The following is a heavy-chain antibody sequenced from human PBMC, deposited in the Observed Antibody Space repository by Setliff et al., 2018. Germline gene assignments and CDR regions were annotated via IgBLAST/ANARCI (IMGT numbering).Heavy chain of an antibody. Sequence: GESLKISCKASGYTFSRYWIGWVRQMPGKGLEWLGIIYPSDSRTRYSPSFQGQVTISADKSISTAYLQWSSLKASDTAMYYCARALASAGTVYFDYWGQGTLVTVSS. CDR2: IYPSDSRT. V-gene: IGHV5-51*01. J-gene: IGHJ4*02. D-gene: IGHD6-13*01. CDR1: GYTFSRYW. CDR3: ARALASAGTVYFDY.